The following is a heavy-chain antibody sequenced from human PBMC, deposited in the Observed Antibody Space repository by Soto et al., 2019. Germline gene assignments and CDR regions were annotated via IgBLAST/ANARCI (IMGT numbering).Heavy chain of an antibody. J-gene: IGHJ6*03. Sequence: EVQLVESGGGLVKPGGSLRLSCETSGFTFSAYTMNWVRQAPGRGLEFVSSITSNNIYYADSVRGRFIISRDNAKNSLYLQMTSRREDDTAVYYCSRPNRIFYYMDVWGKGTTVTVSS. CDR3: SRPNRIFYYMDV. D-gene: IGHD3-10*01. CDR1: GFTFSAYT. CDR2: ITSNNI. V-gene: IGHV3-21*01.